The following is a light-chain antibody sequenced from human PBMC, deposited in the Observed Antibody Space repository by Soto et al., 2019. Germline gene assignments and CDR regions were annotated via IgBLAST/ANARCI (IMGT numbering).Light chain of an antibody. CDR3: QQYGSSPRT. V-gene: IGKV3-20*01. CDR2: GAF. CDR1: QPVSSNF. Sequence: IGLTQSPGTLYLSPGERATLSCRASQPVSSNFLAWYQQKPGQAPRLLIYGAFKRATGIPDRFSGSGSGTDFTLTISRMEPEDFAVYCCQQYGSSPRTFGQGTKVDIK. J-gene: IGKJ1*01.